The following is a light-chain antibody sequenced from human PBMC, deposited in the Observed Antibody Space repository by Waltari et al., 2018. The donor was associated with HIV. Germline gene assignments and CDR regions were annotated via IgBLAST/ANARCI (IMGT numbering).Light chain of an antibody. V-gene: IGKV1-5*03. J-gene: IGKJ2*01. CDR1: QSISNW. CDR2: EAS. Sequence: DVQITQSPSTLSASLGDSVTIICRASQSISNWLAWYQHKPGRAPKLLIYEASLLETGVTPRFSGSGSGTVFTLTINDLQPDDFATYYCQQYNNTFGQGTKLEIK. CDR3: QQYNNT.